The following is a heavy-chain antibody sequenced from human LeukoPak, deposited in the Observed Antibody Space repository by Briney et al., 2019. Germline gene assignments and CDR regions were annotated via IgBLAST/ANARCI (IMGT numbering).Heavy chain of an antibody. D-gene: IGHD6-13*01. CDR3: ATIAAAGIVIDY. CDR1: GFTFSSYG. Sequence: PGGSLRLSYAASGFTFSSYGTHWVRQAPGKGLEWVAVISYDGSNKYYADSVKGRFTISRDNSKNTLYLQMNSLRAEDTAVYYCATIAAAGIVIDYWGQGTLVTVSS. V-gene: IGHV3-30*03. J-gene: IGHJ4*02. CDR2: ISYDGSNK.